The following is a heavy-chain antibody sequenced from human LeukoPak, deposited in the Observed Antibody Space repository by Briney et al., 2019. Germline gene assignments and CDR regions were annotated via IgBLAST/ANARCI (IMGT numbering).Heavy chain of an antibody. Sequence: PSETLSLTCTVSGGSISSYYWRWIRQPPGKGLEWIGYIYYSGSTNYNPSLKSRVTISVDTSKNQFSLKLSSVTAADTAVYYCARERYSSSSSFDYWGQGTLVTVSS. D-gene: IGHD6-6*01. V-gene: IGHV4-59*01. CDR1: GGSISSYY. CDR3: ARERYSSSSSFDY. J-gene: IGHJ4*02. CDR2: IYYSGST.